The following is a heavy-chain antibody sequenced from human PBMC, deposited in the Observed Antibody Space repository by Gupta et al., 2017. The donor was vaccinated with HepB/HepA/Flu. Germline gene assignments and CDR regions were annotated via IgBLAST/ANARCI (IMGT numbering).Heavy chain of an antibody. V-gene: IGHV1-3*01. Sequence: QVQLVQSGAEVKKPGASVKVSCMASGYTFNRYAIHWVRQAPGQGLEWMGWINADNGFTTYSQKFQGRVTITRDASANTAYVELSSLASEDTSVYYCARTGYTSGWYINGLDVWGQGTTVTVSS. CDR2: INADNGFT. D-gene: IGHD6-19*01. J-gene: IGHJ6*02. CDR3: ARTGYTSGWYINGLDV. CDR1: GYTFNRYA.